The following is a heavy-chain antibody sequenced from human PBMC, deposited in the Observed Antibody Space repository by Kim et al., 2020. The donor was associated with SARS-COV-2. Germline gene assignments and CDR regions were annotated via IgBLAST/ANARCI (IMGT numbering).Heavy chain of an antibody. J-gene: IGHJ4*02. V-gene: IGHV3-23*01. CDR3: AKASSGWPLVFDY. Sequence: AGSVKGRITITEDNSKNTLYLQMNSLRAEDTAVYYCAKASSGWPLVFDYWGQGTLVTVSS. D-gene: IGHD6-19*01.